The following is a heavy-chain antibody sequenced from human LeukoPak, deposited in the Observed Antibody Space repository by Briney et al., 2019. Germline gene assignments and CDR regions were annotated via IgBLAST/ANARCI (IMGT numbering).Heavy chain of an antibody. CDR1: GFTFSSYA. CDR3: ARGQDSGYSSSWYLFYYYGMDV. D-gene: IGHD6-13*01. CDR2: ISYDGSNK. J-gene: IGHJ6*02. Sequence: PGRSLRLSCAASGFTFSSYAMHWVRQAPGKGLEWVAVISYDGSNKYYADSVKGRFTISRDNSKNTLYLQMNSLRAEDTAVYYCARGQDSGYSSSWYLFYYYGMDVWGQGTTVTVSS. V-gene: IGHV3-30-3*01.